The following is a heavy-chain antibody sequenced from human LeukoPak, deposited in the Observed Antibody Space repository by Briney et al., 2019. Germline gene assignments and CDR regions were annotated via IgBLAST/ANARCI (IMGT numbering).Heavy chain of an antibody. D-gene: IGHD3-10*01. V-gene: IGHV3-73*01. Sequence: GGSLRLSCAASGFTFSGSALHWVRQASGKGLEWVGRIRSTANGYATAYAASVKGRFTISRDDSKNTAYLQMDSLKTEDTAVYYCTGNYYGSGRYADFDYWGQGTLVTVSS. J-gene: IGHJ4*02. CDR2: IRSTANGYAT. CDR1: GFTFSGSA. CDR3: TGNYYGSGRYADFDY.